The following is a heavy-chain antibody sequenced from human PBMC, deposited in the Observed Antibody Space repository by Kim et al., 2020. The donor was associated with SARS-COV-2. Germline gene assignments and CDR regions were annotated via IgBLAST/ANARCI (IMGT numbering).Heavy chain of an antibody. CDR2: INHSGSN. V-gene: IGHV4-34*01. J-gene: IGHJ2*01. Sequence: SETLSLTCAVYGGTFSGYYLSWIRQPPGKGLEWIEEINHSGSNNYNPSLKSRVTISVDTSKNKSFLKLTSGTAADTAVYYWARRLSNTYGWGSHYYDLWG. CDR3: ARRLSNTYGWGSHYYDL. D-gene: IGHD3-10*01. CDR1: GGTFSGYY.